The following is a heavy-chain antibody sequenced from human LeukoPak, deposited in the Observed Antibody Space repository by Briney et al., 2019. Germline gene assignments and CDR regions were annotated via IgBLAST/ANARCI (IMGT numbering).Heavy chain of an antibody. CDR2: IHDRRNT. CDR1: RGSISSYY. V-gene: IGHV4-59*01. CDR3: ARGRITIFGELTPHFDY. D-gene: IGHD3-3*01. J-gene: IGHJ4*02. Sequence: SETLSLTCTVSRGSISSYYWSWIRQPPGKGLEWIAYIHDRRNTNYNPSLNSRVTISVDTSKNQFTLKLSSVNAADTAVYYCARGRITIFGELTPHFDYWGQGILVTVSS.